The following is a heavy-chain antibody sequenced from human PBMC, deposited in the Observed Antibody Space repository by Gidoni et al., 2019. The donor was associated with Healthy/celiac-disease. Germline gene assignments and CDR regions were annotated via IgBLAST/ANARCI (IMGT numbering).Heavy chain of an antibody. D-gene: IGHD3-10*01. Sequence: QVQLVESGGGVVQPGRSLRLSCAASGFTFSSYGMHWVRQAPGKGLEWVAVIWYDGSNKYYADSVKGRFTISRDNSKNTLYLQMNSLRSEDTAVYYCARVCGSGSYSLAFHYGMDVWGQGTTVTVSS. V-gene: IGHV3-33*01. CDR1: GFTFSSYG. J-gene: IGHJ6*02. CDR2: IWYDGSNK. CDR3: ARVCGSGSYSLAFHYGMDV.